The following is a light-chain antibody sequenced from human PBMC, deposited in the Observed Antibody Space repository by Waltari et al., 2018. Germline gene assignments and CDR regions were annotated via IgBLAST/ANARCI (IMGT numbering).Light chain of an antibody. CDR3: SSRDSSGNHVL. Sequence: SSGLTQDPAVSVALGQTVRITCQGDCLSTYFATLYQQKPGQAPLLVIYGKNNRPSGIPDRFSGSSSEDTTSLTITGAQAEDEADYFCSSRDSSGNHVLFGGGTKLTVL. J-gene: IGLJ3*02. CDR2: GKN. CDR1: CLSTYF. V-gene: IGLV3-19*01.